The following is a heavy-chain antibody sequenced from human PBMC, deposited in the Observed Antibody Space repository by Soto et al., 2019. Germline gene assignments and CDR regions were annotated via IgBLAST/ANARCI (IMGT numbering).Heavy chain of an antibody. CDR3: ARHAITMVRGVIYWFDP. J-gene: IGHJ5*02. Sequence: ASETLSLTCTVSCGSISSSSYYWGWIRQPPGKGLEWIGSIYYSGSTYYNPSLKSRVTISVDTSKNQFSLKLSSVTAADTAVYYCARHAITMVRGVIYWFDPWGQGTLVTVSS. CDR2: IYYSGST. V-gene: IGHV4-39*01. D-gene: IGHD3-10*01. CDR1: CGSISSSSYY.